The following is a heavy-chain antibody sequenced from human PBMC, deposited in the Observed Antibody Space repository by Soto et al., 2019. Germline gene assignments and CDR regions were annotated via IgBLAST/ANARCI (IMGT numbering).Heavy chain of an antibody. CDR2: IGGSGGST. J-gene: IGHJ4*02. CDR3: AKVSVDRGGYYGDRIDY. V-gene: IGHV3-23*01. Sequence: EVQLLESGGGLVQPGGSLRLSCAASGFTFSSYAMSWVRQAPGKGLEWVSVIGGSGGSTYYADSVKGRFTVSRDNSKKTMSLQMNSLRAEDTAVYYCAKVSVDRGGYYGDRIDYWGQGTLVTVSS. CDR1: GFTFSSYA. D-gene: IGHD3-22*01.